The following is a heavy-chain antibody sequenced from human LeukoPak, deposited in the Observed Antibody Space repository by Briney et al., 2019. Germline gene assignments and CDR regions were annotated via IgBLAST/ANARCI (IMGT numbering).Heavy chain of an antibody. Sequence: GGSLRLSCAASGFTFSSYSMSWVRQAPGKGLEWVSYISSSSSTIYYADSVKGRFTISRDNAKNSLYLQMNSLRDEDTAVYYCARAYYYDSSGPGIDYWGQGTLVTVSS. V-gene: IGHV3-48*02. CDR3: ARAYYYDSSGPGIDY. D-gene: IGHD3-22*01. CDR2: ISSSSSTI. J-gene: IGHJ4*02. CDR1: GFTFSSYS.